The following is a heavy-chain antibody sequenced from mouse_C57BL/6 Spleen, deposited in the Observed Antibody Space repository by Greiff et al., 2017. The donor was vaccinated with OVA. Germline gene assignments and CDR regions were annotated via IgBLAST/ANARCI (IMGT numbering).Heavy chain of an antibody. V-gene: IGHV5-16*01. Sequence: EVQLVESEGGLVQPGSSMKLSCTASGFTFSDYYMAWVRQVPEKGLEWVANINYDGSSTYYLDSLKSRFIISRDNAKNILYLQMSSLKSEDTATYYCAREDYYGSSGNWYFDVWGTGTTVTVSS. CDR3: AREDYYGSSGNWYFDV. CDR1: GFTFSDYY. J-gene: IGHJ1*03. D-gene: IGHD1-1*01. CDR2: INYDGSST.